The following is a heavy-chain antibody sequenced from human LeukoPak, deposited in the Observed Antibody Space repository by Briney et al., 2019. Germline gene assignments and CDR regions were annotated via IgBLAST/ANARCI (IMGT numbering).Heavy chain of an antibody. CDR1: GFTFSSYA. Sequence: PGGSLRLSCAASGFTFSSYAMSWVRQAPGKGLEWVSAISGSGGSTYYADSVKGRFTISRDNSKNTLYLQMNSLRAEGTAVYYCAKSLLGNYYDSSGYRASAFDIWGQGTMVTVSS. CDR3: AKSLLGNYYDSSGYRASAFDI. J-gene: IGHJ3*02. CDR2: ISGSGGST. D-gene: IGHD3-22*01. V-gene: IGHV3-23*01.